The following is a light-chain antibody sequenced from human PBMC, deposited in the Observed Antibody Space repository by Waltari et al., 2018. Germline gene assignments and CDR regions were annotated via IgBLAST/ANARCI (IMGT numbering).Light chain of an antibody. CDR2: LGS. CDR3: MQSLQTPLT. CDR1: QSLLHRNGHNS. Sequence: DIVMNQSPLSLPVTPGDAASISCGSSQSLLHRNGHNSLDWYLQKPGQSPQLLIYLGSNRASGVPDRFSGSGSGTDFTLKISRVEAEDVGVYYCMQSLQTPLTFGGGTKVEIK. V-gene: IGKV2-28*01. J-gene: IGKJ4*01.